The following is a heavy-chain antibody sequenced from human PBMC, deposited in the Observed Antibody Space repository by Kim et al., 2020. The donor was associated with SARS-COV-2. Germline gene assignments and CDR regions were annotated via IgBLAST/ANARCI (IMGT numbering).Heavy chain of an antibody. CDR2: ISSSSSYI. CDR1: GFTFSSYS. Sequence: GGSLRLSCAASGFTFSSYSMNWVRQAPGKGLEWVSSISSSSSYIYYADSVKGRFTISRDNAKNSLYLQMNSLRAEDTAVYYCARSTTPYYYDSSGYPPAEYFQQWGQGTLVTISS. J-gene: IGHJ1*01. D-gene: IGHD3-22*01. CDR3: ARSTTPYYYDSSGYPPAEYFQQ. V-gene: IGHV3-21*01.